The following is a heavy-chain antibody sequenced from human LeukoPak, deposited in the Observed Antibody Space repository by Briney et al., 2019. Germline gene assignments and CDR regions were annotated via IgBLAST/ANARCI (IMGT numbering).Heavy chain of an antibody. V-gene: IGHV3-23*01. Sequence: GGSLRLSCAASGFIFSSYAMSWVRQAPGKGLEWVSSISGSGDSTYYADSVKGRFTISRDNSKNTLYLQMDSLRVEDTVIYYCAKVGIAGPSRGGGYLDYWGQGTPVTVSS. J-gene: IGHJ4*02. CDR1: GFIFSSYA. CDR3: AKVGIAGPSRGGGYLDY. D-gene: IGHD6-13*01. CDR2: ISGSGDST.